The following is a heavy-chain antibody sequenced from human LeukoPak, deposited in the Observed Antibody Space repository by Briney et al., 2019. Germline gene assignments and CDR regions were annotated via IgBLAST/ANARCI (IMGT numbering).Heavy chain of an antibody. J-gene: IGHJ4*02. CDR3: ARGGQIDSGYDLSEPNDY. CDR1: GYTFTSYG. Sequence: ASVKVSCKASGYTFTSYGISWVRQAPGQGLEWMGWINTNTGNPTYAQGFTGRFVFSLDTSVSTAYLQISSLKAEDTAVYYCARGGQIDSGYDLSEPNDYWGQGTLVTVSS. D-gene: IGHD5-12*01. CDR2: INTNTGNP. V-gene: IGHV7-4-1*02.